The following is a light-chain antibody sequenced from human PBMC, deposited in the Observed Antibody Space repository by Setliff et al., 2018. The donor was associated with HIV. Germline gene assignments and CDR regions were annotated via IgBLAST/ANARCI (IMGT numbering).Light chain of an antibody. CDR2: DAS. CDR3: LHRSNWPPGLT. V-gene: IGKV3-11*01. J-gene: IGKJ4*01. Sequence: EIVLTQSPATLSLSPGERATLSCRASQSVSSYLAWYQHKPGQAPRLLIYDASNRATGIPARFSGSGSGTDFTLSISSLEPEDFAVYYCLHRSNWPPGLTFGGGTKV. CDR1: QSVSSY.